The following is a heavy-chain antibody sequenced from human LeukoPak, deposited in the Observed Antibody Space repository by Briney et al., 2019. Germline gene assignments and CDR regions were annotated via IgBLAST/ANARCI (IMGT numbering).Heavy chain of an antibody. CDR2: IKPNNGGT. J-gene: IGHJ5*02. CDR1: GYTFTGYY. V-gene: IGHV1-2*02. CDR3: ARARGDIVVVPAAIWFDP. D-gene: IGHD2-2*01. Sequence: EASVKVSFKASGYTFTGYYMHWVRQAPRQGLEWMGWIKPNNGGTNYAQKFQGRVTMTRDTSISTAYMELSRLRSDDTAVYYCARARGDIVVVPAAIWFDPWGQGTLVTVSS.